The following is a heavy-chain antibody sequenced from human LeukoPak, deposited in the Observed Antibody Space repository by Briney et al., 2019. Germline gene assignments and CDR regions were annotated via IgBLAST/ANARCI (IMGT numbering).Heavy chain of an antibody. V-gene: IGHV3-48*03. CDR2: ISSSGGPI. CDR1: GFTLSSYE. J-gene: IGHJ4*02. D-gene: IGHD4-17*01. CDR3: ASEVPTGTSFDY. Sequence: GGSLRLSCAASGFTLSSYEMNWVRRAPGKGLECVSYISSSGGPIFYADSVKGRFTISRDNAKNSLFLQMSSLRAEDTAVYYCASEVPTGTSFDYWAQGTLVTVSS.